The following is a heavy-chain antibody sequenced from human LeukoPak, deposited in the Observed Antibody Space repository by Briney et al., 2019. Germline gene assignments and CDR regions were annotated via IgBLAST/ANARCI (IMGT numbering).Heavy chain of an antibody. V-gene: IGHV4-38-2*02. D-gene: IGHD3-9*01. CDR3: ARLDILTGYYLDY. CDR2: IYHSGST. Sequence: SETLSLTCTVSGYSISSGYYWGWIRQPPGKGLEWIGSIYHSGSTYYNPSLKSRVTISVDTSKNQFSLKLSSVTAADTAVYYCARLDILTGYYLDYWGQGTLVTVSS. J-gene: IGHJ4*02. CDR1: GYSISSGYY.